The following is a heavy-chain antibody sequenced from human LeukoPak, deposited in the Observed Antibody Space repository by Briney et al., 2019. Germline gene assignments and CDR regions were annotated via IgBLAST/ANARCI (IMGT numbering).Heavy chain of an antibody. D-gene: IGHD6-6*01. CDR3: ARENSSPYYFDY. CDR2: IYRSGAT. J-gene: IGHJ4*02. CDR1: GDSFSSNNY. Sequence: PSETLSLTCAVSGDSFSSNNYWTWVRQPPGKGLEWIGEIYRSGATNYNPSLKSRVTISVDTSKNQFSLKLSSVTAADTAVYYCARENSSPYYFDYWGQGTLVTVSS. V-gene: IGHV4-4*02.